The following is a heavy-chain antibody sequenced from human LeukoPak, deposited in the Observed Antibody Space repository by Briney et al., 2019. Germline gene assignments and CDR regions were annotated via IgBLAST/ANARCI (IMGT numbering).Heavy chain of an antibody. V-gene: IGHV4-59*01. CDR2: IYYSGST. Sequence: PSETLSLTCSVSGGSISSYYWSWIRQPPGKGLEWIGYIYYSGSTNYNPSLKSRVTISVDTSKNQFSLKLSSVTAADTAVYYCARGSTPGHRRPFDYWGQGSLVTVSS. D-gene: IGHD4-23*01. J-gene: IGHJ4*02. CDR1: GGSISSYY. CDR3: ARGSTPGHRRPFDY.